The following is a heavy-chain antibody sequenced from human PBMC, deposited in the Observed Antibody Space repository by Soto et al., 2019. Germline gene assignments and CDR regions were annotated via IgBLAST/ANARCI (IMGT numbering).Heavy chain of an antibody. CDR1: GFTFSSSE. V-gene: IGHV3-48*03. CDR3: ARRASR. D-gene: IGHD1-26*01. CDR2: IHPSGQPI. J-gene: IGHJ3*01. Sequence: EVQLVESGGGLVQPGGSLRLSCAVSGFTFSSSEMYWVRQAPGKGLEWISYIHPSGQPIFYADSVKGRFTISRDNANNSVFLQMNSLRAEDTAVSYCARRASRWGQGTMVTVSS.